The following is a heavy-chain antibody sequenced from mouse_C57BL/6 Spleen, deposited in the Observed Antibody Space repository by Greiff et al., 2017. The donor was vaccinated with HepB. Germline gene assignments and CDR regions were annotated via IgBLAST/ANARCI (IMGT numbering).Heavy chain of an antibody. CDR3: ARSAYYSNYEGYYYAMDY. J-gene: IGHJ4*01. CDR2: INPSSGYT. CDR1: GYTFTSYW. D-gene: IGHD2-5*01. Sequence: VQLQQSGAELAKPGASVKLSCKASGYTFTSYWMHWVKQRPGQGLEWIGYINPSSGYTKYNQKFKDKATLTADKSSSTAYMQLSSQTYEDSAVYYCARSAYYSNYEGYYYAMDYWGQGTSVTVSS. V-gene: IGHV1-7*01.